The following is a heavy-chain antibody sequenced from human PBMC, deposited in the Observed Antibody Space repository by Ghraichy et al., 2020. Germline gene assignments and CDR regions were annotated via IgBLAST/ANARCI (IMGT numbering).Heavy chain of an antibody. CDR1: GFTFSTYA. CDR2: IGGSGAGT. J-gene: IGHJ4*02. D-gene: IGHD4-17*01. CDR3: AKDGGFGGGLNDYGDYVDY. Sequence: GGSLRLSCAASGFTFSTYAMSWVRQAPGRGLEWVAAIGGSGAGTYYADSVKGRFTISRDNSKSTLYLQMNSLRAEDTAVYYCAKDGGFGGGLNDYGDYVDYWGQGTLVTVSS. V-gene: IGHV3-23*01.